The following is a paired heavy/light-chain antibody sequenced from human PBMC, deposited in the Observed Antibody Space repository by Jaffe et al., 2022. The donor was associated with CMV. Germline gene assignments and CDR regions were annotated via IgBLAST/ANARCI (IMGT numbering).Light chain of an antibody. CDR1: QSVSSY. Sequence: EIVLTQSPATLSLSPGERATLSCRASQSVSSYLAWYQQKPGQAPRLLIYDASNRATGIPARFSGSGSGTDFTLTISSLEPEDFAVYYCQQRSNWPPGVTFGGGTKVEIK. CDR2: DAS. V-gene: IGKV3-11*01. J-gene: IGKJ4*01. CDR3: QQRSNWPPGVT.
Heavy chain of an antibody. Sequence: QVQLVQSGAEVKKPGSSVKVSCKASGGTFSSYAISWVRQAPGQGLEWMGGIIPIFGTANYAQKFQGRVTITADESTSTAYMELSSLRSEDTAVYYCATTPGDFWSGSYYYYGMDVWGQGTTVTVSS. CDR2: IIPIFGTA. J-gene: IGHJ6*02. D-gene: IGHD3-3*01. V-gene: IGHV1-69*01. CDR1: GGTFSSYA. CDR3: ATTPGDFWSGSYYYYGMDV.